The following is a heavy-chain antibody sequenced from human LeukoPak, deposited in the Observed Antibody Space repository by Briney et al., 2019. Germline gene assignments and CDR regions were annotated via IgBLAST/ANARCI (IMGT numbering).Heavy chain of an antibody. Sequence: SVKVSCKASGYTFTGYYMHWVRQAPGQGLEWMGGIIPIFGTANYAQKFQGRVTITADKSTSTAYMELSSLRSEDTAVYYCARAPVAGTFDYWGQGTLVTVSS. CDR3: ARAPVAGTFDY. D-gene: IGHD6-19*01. J-gene: IGHJ4*02. CDR2: IIPIFGTA. V-gene: IGHV1-69*06. CDR1: GYTFTGYY.